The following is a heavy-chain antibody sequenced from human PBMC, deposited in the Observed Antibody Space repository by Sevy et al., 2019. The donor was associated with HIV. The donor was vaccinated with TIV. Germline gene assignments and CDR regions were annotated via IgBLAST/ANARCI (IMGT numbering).Heavy chain of an antibody. CDR2: ISSSGSTI. CDR1: GFTFSDYY. CDR3: ARDPTLPPPQDY. V-gene: IGHV3-11*01. Sequence: GGSLRVSCAASGFTFSDYYMSWIRQAPGKGLEWVSYISSSGSTIYYADSVKGRFTISRDNAKNSLYLQMNSLRAEDTAVYYCARDPTLPPPQDYWGQGTLVTVSS. J-gene: IGHJ4*02.